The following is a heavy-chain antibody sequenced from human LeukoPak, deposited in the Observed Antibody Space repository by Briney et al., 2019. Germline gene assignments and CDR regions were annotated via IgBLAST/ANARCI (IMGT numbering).Heavy chain of an antibody. CDR3: ARGLRQWLAPNYYGMDV. CDR1: GGSISSYY. J-gene: IGHJ6*02. Sequence: SETLSLTCTVSGGSISSYYWSWIRQPPGKGLEWIGEINHSGSTNYNPSLKSRVTISVDTSKNQFSLKLSSVTAADTAVYYCARGLRQWLAPNYYGMDVWGQGTTVTVSS. V-gene: IGHV4-34*01. D-gene: IGHD6-19*01. CDR2: INHSGST.